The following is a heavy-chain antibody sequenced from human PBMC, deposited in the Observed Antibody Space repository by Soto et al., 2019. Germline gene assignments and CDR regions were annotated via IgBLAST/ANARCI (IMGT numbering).Heavy chain of an antibody. CDR2: IYYSGST. CDR3: ARVNIVVDVGVNFDY. D-gene: IGHD2-15*01. V-gene: IGHV4-34*01. J-gene: IGHJ4*02. Sequence: SETLSLTCAVYGGSFSGYYWGWIRQPPGKGLEWIGSIYYSGSTYYNPSLKSRVTISVDTSKNQFSLKLSSVTAADTAVYYCARVNIVVDVGVNFDYWGQGTLVTVSS. CDR1: GGSFSGYY.